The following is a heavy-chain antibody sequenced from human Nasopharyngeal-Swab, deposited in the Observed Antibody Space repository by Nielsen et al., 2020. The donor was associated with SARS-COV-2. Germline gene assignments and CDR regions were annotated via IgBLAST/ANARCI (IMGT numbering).Heavy chain of an antibody. CDR2: MNPNSGNT. Sequence: ASVKVSYKASGYTFTSYDINWVRQATGQGLEWMGWMNPNSGNTGYAQKFQGRVTMTRNTSISTAYMELSSLRSEDTAVYYCARGFGDYDSSGYSPADYWGQGTLVTVSS. CDR3: ARGFGDYDSSGYSPADY. D-gene: IGHD3-22*01. CDR1: GYTFTSYD. V-gene: IGHV1-8*01. J-gene: IGHJ4*02.